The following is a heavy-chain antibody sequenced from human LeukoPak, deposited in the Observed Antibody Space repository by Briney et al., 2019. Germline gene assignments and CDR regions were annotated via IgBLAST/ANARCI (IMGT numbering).Heavy chain of an antibody. V-gene: IGHV6-1*01. J-gene: IGHJ6*03. CDR2: TYYRSKWYN. CDR3: ARDYSGDYGGIAYYYMDV. CDR1: GDSVSSNSAA. D-gene: IGHD4-23*01. Sequence: SQTLSLTCAISGDSVSSNSAAWNWIRQSPSRGLEWLGRTYYRSKWYNDYAVSVKSRITINPDTSKNQFSLQLNSVTPEDTAVYYCARDYSGDYGGIAYYYMDVWGKGTTVTVSS.